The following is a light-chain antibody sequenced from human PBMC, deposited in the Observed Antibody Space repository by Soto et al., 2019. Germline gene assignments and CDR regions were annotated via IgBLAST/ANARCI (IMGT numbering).Light chain of an antibody. J-gene: IGKJ1*01. V-gene: IGKV1-39*01. CDR3: QQSYSSPPT. CDR2: SAT. Sequence: DIQMTQSPSSMSATVGYMVTITCRASQSITNYLNWYQQKPGKAPKLLIYSATNLQSGVPSRFSGSRSGPDFTLTIRSLQPEDFATYYCQQSYSSPPTFGQGTKVDIK. CDR1: QSITNY.